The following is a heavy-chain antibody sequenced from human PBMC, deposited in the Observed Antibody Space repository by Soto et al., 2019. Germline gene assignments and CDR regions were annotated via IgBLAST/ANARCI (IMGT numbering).Heavy chain of an antibody. J-gene: IGHJ6*02. CDR2: IYYSGST. CDR1: GGSISSYY. V-gene: IGHV4-59*01. D-gene: IGHD3-3*01. Sequence: PSETLSLTCTVSGGSISSYYWSWIRQPPGKGLEWIGYIYYSGSTNYNPSPKSRVTISVDTSKNQFSLKLSSVTAADTAVYYCAREGSDYDFWSGYHNYGMDVWGQGTTVTVSS. CDR3: AREGSDYDFWSGYHNYGMDV.